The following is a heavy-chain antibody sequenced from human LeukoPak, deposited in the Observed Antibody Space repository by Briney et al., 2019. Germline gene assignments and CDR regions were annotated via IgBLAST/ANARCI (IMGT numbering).Heavy chain of an antibody. CDR3: AREVQHYDFWSGYYCYFDY. V-gene: IGHV4-4*07. CDR1: GGSISSYY. J-gene: IGHJ4*02. CDR2: IYTSGST. Sequence: KPSETLSLTCTVSGGSISSYYWSWIRQPAGKGLEWIGRIYTSGSTNYNPSLKSRVTMSVDTSKNQFSLKLSSVTAADTAVYYCAREVQHYDFWSGYYCYFDYWGQGTLVTVSS. D-gene: IGHD3-3*01.